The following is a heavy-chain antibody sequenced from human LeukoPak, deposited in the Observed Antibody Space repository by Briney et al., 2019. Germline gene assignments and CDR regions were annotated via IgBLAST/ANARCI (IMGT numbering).Heavy chain of an antibody. CDR3: AKGSSSNIAARLNY. D-gene: IGHD6-6*01. Sequence: GGSLRLSCAASGFTFSSYAMSWARQAPGKGLEWVSAISGSDGSTYYADSVKGRFTISRDNSKNTLYLQMNSLRAEDTAIYSCAKGSSSNIAARLNYWGQGTLVTVSS. CDR1: GFTFSSYA. J-gene: IGHJ4*02. V-gene: IGHV3-23*01. CDR2: ISGSDGST.